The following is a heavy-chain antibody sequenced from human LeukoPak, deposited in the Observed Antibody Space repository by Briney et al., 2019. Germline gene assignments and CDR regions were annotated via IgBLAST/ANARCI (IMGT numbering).Heavy chain of an antibody. D-gene: IGHD6-19*01. J-gene: IGHJ5*01. Sequence: SQTLSLTCAISGDSVSSKNGAWNWIRQSPSRGLEWLGRTYYRSKWIDEYADSVKGRVTISPDTSKNQFSLHVYSVTPEDTAVYYCARDLGTSGWYTFDFWGQGTLVTVSS. CDR2: TYYRSKWID. CDR3: ARDLGTSGWYTFDF. CDR1: GDSVSSKNGA. V-gene: IGHV6-1*01.